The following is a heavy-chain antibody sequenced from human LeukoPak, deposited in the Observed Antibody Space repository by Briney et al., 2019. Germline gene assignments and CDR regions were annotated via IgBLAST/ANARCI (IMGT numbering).Heavy chain of an antibody. CDR3: ARSEYDSSGYYLNAFDI. CDR2: IHYSGST. V-gene: IGHV4-59*01. Sequence: KPSETLSLTCTVSGGSISSYYWSWIRQPPGKGLEWIAYIHYSGSTNYNPSLKSRVTISGDTSKNQFSLKLSSVTAADTAVYYCARSEYDSSGYYLNAFDIWGQGTMVTVSS. CDR1: GGSISSYY. D-gene: IGHD3-22*01. J-gene: IGHJ3*02.